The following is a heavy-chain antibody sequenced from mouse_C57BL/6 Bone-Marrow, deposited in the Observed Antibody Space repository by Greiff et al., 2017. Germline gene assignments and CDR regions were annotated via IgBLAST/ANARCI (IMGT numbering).Heavy chain of an antibody. CDR3: ARAAY. Sequence: VQLQESGPEPVKPGASVKISCKASGYSFTSFYIHWVKQRPGQGLAWIGWIYPGSCNTQYNEKFKGKATRTADTSSSTAYMQLSSLTSEDSAVYYWARAAYWGQGALVAVSA. J-gene: IGHJ3*01. CDR2: IYPGSCNT. CDR1: GYSFTSFY. V-gene: IGHV1-66*01.